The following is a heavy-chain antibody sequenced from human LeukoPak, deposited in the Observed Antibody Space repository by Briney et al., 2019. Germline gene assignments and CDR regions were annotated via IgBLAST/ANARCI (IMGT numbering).Heavy chain of an antibody. CDR2: ISYDGSNK. Sequence: PGRSLRLSCEASGFTFSSYGMHWVRQAPGKGLEWVAVISYDGSNKYYADSVKGRFTISRDNSKNTLYLQMNSLRAEDTAVYYCASDGELAPPDIWGQGTMVTVSS. V-gene: IGHV3-30*03. CDR3: ASDGELAPPDI. D-gene: IGHD1-26*01. CDR1: GFTFSSYG. J-gene: IGHJ3*02.